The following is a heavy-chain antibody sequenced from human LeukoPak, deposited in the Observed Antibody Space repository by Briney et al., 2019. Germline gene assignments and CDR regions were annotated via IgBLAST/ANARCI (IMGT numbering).Heavy chain of an antibody. Sequence: GRSLRLSCAASGFTFGNYGMHWVRQAPGKGLEWVAFIWSDGTNEHYVDSVKGRFIISRDNSENTLYLQMTSLRAEDTAVYTCAREGGSGSYSGNFDYWGQGALVTVSS. CDR1: GFTFGNYG. CDR2: IWSDGTNE. D-gene: IGHD1-26*01. J-gene: IGHJ4*02. V-gene: IGHV3-33*01. CDR3: AREGGSGSYSGNFDY.